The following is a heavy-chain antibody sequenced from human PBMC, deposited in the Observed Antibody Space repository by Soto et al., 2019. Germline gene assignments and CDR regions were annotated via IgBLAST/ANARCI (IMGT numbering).Heavy chain of an antibody. CDR2: IIPIFGTA. V-gene: IGHV1-69*12. D-gene: IGHD6-13*01. Sequence: QVQLVQSGAEVKKPGSSVKVSCKASGGTFSSYAISWVRQAPGQGLEWMGGIIPIFGTANYAQKFQGRVTITADESTSSAYMELSSMRSEDPAVYYCAREGAKQQPVDYWGQGTLVTVSS. J-gene: IGHJ4*02. CDR1: GGTFSSYA. CDR3: AREGAKQQPVDY.